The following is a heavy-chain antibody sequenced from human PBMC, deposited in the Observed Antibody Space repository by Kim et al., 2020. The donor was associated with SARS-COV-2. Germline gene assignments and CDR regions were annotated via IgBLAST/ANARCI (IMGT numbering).Heavy chain of an antibody. CDR3: AKNGRKTTVTHFDY. D-gene: IGHD4-4*01. J-gene: IGHJ4*02. Sequence: ADSVKGRFTISRDNSKNTLYLQMNSLRAEDTAVYYCAKNGRKTTVTHFDYWGQGTLVTVSS. V-gene: IGHV3-23*01.